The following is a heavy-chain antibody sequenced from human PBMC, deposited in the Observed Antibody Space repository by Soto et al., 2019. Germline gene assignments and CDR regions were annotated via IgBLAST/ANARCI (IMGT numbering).Heavy chain of an antibody. CDR2: IIPIFGTA. CDR1: GGTFSSYA. D-gene: IGHD2-2*01. Sequence: ASVKVSCKASGGTFSSYAISWVRQAPGQGLEWMGGIIPIFGTANYAQKFQGRVTITADESTSTAYMELSSLRSEDTAVYYCASTIVVVPAARGGPPHYYYYGMDVWGQGTTVTVSS. V-gene: IGHV1-69*13. J-gene: IGHJ6*02. CDR3: ASTIVVVPAARGGPPHYYYYGMDV.